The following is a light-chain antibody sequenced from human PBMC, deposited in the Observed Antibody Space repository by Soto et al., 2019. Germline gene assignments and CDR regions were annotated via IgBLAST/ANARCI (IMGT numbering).Light chain of an antibody. CDR2: DTS. J-gene: IGKJ3*01. V-gene: IGKV3-15*01. CDR1: QSVSSN. Sequence: EIVMTQSPATLSVSPGERATLSCRASQSVSSNLAWYQQKPGQAPRLLIYDTSTRATGIPARFSGSESGTEFTLTISSLQSEDFAVYYCQKYNNWPRSTFGPGTKVDIK. CDR3: QKYNNWPRST.